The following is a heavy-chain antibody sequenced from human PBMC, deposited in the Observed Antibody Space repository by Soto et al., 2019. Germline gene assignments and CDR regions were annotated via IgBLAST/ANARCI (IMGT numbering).Heavy chain of an antibody. Sequence: PSETLSLTCTVSGGSFSSGNYYWSWIRQPPGKGLEWIGYIYYSGSTNYNPSLKSRVTISVDTSKNQFSLKLSSVTAADTAVYYCARQGNYDILTGYQYYFDYWGQGTLVTVPQ. CDR3: ARQGNYDILTGYQYYFDY. V-gene: IGHV4-61*01. J-gene: IGHJ4*02. D-gene: IGHD3-9*01. CDR1: GGSFSSGNYY. CDR2: IYYSGST.